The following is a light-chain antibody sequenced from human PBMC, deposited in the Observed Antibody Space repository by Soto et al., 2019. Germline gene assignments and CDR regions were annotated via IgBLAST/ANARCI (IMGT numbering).Light chain of an antibody. V-gene: IGLV1-47*01. CDR2: RNN. CDR3: AAWDDSLSGHYV. CDR1: SSNIGSNY. J-gene: IGLJ1*01. Sequence: QSVLTQPTSASGPPGQRVTISWSGSSSNIGSNYVYWYQQLPGTAPKLLIYRNNQRPSGVPDRFSGSKSGTSASLAISGLRSEDEADYYCAAWDDSLSGHYVFGTGTKLTVL.